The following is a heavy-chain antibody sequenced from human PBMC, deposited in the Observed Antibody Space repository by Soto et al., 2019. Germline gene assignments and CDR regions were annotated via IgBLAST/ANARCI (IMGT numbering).Heavy chain of an antibody. CDR3: ARSQGSSTSLEIYYYYHYGMDV. D-gene: IGHD2-2*01. CDR2: IIPISGTA. V-gene: IGHV1-69*13. J-gene: IGHJ6*02. Sequence: SVKVSCKASGGTFSSYAISWVRQAPGQGLEWMGGIIPISGTANYAQKFQGRVTITADESTSTAYMELSSLRSEDTAVYYCARSQGSSTSLEIYYYYHYGMDVWGQGTTVTVSS. CDR1: GGTFSSYA.